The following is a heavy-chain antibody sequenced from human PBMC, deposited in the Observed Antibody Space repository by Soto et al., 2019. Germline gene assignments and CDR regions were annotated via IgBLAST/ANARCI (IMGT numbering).Heavy chain of an antibody. CDR1: GGSMDTSGFY. V-gene: IGHV4-31*03. CDR3: ARSPRRYSSGWYDYFDY. D-gene: IGHD6-19*01. J-gene: IGHJ4*02. Sequence: QVQLQESGPGLVKPSQTLSLTCTVSGGSMDTSGFYWTWIRQHPGKGLEWIGYIYDSGSTYYNPSLKSRSSISVDTSKNHFSLRLTSVTAADTAVYYCARSPRRYSSGWYDYFDYWGQGTLVSVSS. CDR2: IYDSGST.